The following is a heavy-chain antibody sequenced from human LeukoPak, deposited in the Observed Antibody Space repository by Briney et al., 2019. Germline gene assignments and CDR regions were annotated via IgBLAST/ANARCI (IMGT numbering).Heavy chain of an antibody. V-gene: IGHV1-46*01. J-gene: IGHJ5*02. D-gene: IGHD6-19*01. CDR3: ARTGDSSGWYAWFDP. CDR2: INPSGGST. Sequence: GASVKVSCKASGYTFTSYYMHWVRQAPGQGLEWMGIINPSGGSTSYAQKFQGRVTMTRDTSTSTVYMELSSLRPEDTAVYYCARTGDSSGWYAWFDPWGQGTLVTVSS. CDR1: GYTFTSYY.